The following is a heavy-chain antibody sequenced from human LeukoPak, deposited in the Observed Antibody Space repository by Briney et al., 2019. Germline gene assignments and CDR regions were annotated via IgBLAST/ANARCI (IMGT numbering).Heavy chain of an antibody. CDR2: ITGSGGGI. J-gene: IGHJ4*02. Sequence: GGSLRLSCAASGFTFSSYAMTWVRQAPGKGLEWVSLITGSGGGIYYADSVKGRLTISRDNSKNTPYLQMSSLRADDTAVYYCAKGTSVTAIRYFDSWGQGTQVTVSS. V-gene: IGHV3-23*01. CDR1: GFTFSSYA. CDR3: AKGTSVTAIRYFDS. D-gene: IGHD2-21*02.